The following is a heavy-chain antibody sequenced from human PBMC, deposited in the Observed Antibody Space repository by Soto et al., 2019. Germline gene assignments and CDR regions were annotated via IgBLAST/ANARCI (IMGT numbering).Heavy chain of an antibody. CDR1: GFTFSSYG. J-gene: IGHJ6*02. CDR2: ISYDGSNK. Sequence: GGSLRLSCAASGFTFSSYGMHWVRQAPGKGLEWVAVISYDGSNKYYADSVKGRFTISRDNSKNTLYLQMNSLRAEDTAVYYCAKDGQWLVYYYYYYGMDVWGQGTTVTVSS. D-gene: IGHD6-19*01. V-gene: IGHV3-30*18. CDR3: AKDGQWLVYYYYYYGMDV.